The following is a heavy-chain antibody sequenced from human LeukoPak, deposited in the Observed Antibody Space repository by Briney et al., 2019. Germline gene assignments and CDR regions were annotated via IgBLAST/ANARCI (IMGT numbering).Heavy chain of an antibody. D-gene: IGHD6-13*01. CDR1: GFTFSSYA. Sequence: GGSLRLSCAASGFTFSSYAMHWVRQAPGKGLEWVAVISYDGSNKYYADSVKGRFTISRDNSKNTLYLQMNSLRAEDTAVYYCARALTGIAAAGTLYCYYYGMDVWGQGTTVTVSS. J-gene: IGHJ6*02. CDR2: ISYDGSNK. CDR3: ARALTGIAAAGTLYCYYYGMDV. V-gene: IGHV3-30-3*01.